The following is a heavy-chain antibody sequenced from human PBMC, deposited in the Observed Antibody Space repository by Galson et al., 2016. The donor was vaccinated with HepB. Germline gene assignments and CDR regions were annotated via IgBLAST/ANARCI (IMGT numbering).Heavy chain of an antibody. CDR2: INAGNGNT. Sequence: SVKVSCKASGYTFTNYAIHWVRQAPGQRLEWMGWINAGNGNTNYSPKFQGRVTITRDTSASTAFMELRSLRSEDTAVYYCAREGQSLWFGAFKYYFDYWGQGTLVTVSS. J-gene: IGHJ4*02. CDR1: GYTFTNYA. D-gene: IGHD3-10*01. CDR3: AREGQSLWFGAFKYYFDY. V-gene: IGHV1-3*01.